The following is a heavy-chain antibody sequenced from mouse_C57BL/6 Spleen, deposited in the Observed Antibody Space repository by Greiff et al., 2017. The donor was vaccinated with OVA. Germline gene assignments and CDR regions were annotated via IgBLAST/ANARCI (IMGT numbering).Heavy chain of an antibody. CDR3: ARGDYDAMDY. Sequence: QVQLQQSGAELVKPGASVKMSCKASGYTFTSYWITWVTQRPGQGLEWIGDIYPGRGSTNYNEKFKSKATLTVDTSSSTAYMQLSSLTSEDSAVDYWARGDYDAMDYWGQGTSVTVSS. CDR1: GYTFTSYW. CDR2: IYPGRGST. J-gene: IGHJ4*01. V-gene: IGHV1-55*01.